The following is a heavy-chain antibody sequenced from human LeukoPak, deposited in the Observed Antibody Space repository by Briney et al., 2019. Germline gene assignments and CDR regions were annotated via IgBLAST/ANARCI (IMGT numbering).Heavy chain of an antibody. J-gene: IGHJ4*02. CDR2: ISSLSGTI. CDR1: GFTFSSYS. Sequence: PGGSLRLSCVASGFTFSSYSMNWVRQAPGEGLEWVSYISSLSGTIYYADSVKGRFTISRDNAKNSLYLQMNSLRAEDTAVYYCARGTMFPYYFDYWGQGTLVTVSS. CDR3: ARGTMFPYYFDY. V-gene: IGHV3-48*04. D-gene: IGHD3-10*02.